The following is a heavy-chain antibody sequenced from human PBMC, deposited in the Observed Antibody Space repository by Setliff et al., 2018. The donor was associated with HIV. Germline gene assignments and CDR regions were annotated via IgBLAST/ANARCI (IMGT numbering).Heavy chain of an antibody. J-gene: IGHJ2*01. CDR1: GFIFTNAW. CDR3: VGHYYDPLTGYYVWFFDV. D-gene: IGHD3-9*01. V-gene: IGHV3-15*05. Sequence: GESLKISCETSGFIFTNAWMSWVRQSPRKGLEWLARIKSKSDGGTTSYAAPVKDRFTISRDDSRNTPYLQMNSMKSDDTATYYCVGHYYDPLTGYYVWFFDVWGRGTLVTVSS. CDR2: IKSKSDGGTT.